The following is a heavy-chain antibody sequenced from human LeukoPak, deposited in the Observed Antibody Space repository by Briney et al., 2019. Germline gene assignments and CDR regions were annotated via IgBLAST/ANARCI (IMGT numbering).Heavy chain of an antibody. D-gene: IGHD6-19*01. CDR1: GFTVSNNY. CDR3: AKDQVAGTWGVNFDY. V-gene: IGHV3-66*01. Sequence: GGSLRLSCTASGFTVSNNYMTWVRQAPGKGLEWVSGLYSGGNTYYADSVKARFTISRDNSKNTLYLQMNSLRAEDTAVYYCAKDQVAGTWGVNFDYWGQGTLVTVSS. CDR2: LYSGGNT. J-gene: IGHJ4*02.